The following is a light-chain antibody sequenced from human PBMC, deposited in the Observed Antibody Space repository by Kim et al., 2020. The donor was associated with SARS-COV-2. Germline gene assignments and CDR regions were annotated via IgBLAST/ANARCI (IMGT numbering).Light chain of an antibody. Sequence: PGESATLSCRASQTISSRYLAWYQQKPGQAPRLLIFGASTRATGIPDRFSGSGSGTDFTLTISRLEPEDFAVYYCQQYGSSPSWTFGQGTKVDIK. J-gene: IGKJ1*01. V-gene: IGKV3-20*01. CDR1: QTISSRY. CDR3: QQYGSSPSWT. CDR2: GAS.